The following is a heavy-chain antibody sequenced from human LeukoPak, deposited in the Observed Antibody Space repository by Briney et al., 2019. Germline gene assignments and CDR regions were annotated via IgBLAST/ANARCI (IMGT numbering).Heavy chain of an antibody. V-gene: IGHV3-21*01. D-gene: IGHD1-7*01. CDR2: ISSSSSYI. Sequence: KPGGSLRLPCAASGFTFSSYSMDWVRQAPGKGLEWVSSISSSSSYIYYADSVKGRFTISRDNAKNSLYLQMNSLRAEDTAVYYCARGGETGTSPFDYWGQGTLVTVSS. J-gene: IGHJ4*02. CDR1: GFTFSSYS. CDR3: ARGGETGTSPFDY.